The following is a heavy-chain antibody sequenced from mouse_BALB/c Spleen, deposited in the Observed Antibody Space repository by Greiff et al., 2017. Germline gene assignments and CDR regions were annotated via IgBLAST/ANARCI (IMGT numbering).Heavy chain of an antibody. CDR3: VRGGNYRAYAMDY. CDR2: IWTGGGT. D-gene: IGHD2-1*01. Sequence: QVQLKESGPGLVAPSQSLSITCTVSGFSLTSYDISWIRQPPGKGLEWLGVIWTGGGTNYNSAFMSRLSISKDNSKSQVFLKMNSLQTDDTAIYYCVRGGNYRAYAMDYWGQGTSVTVSS. CDR1: GFSLTSYD. J-gene: IGHJ4*01. V-gene: IGHV2-9-2*01.